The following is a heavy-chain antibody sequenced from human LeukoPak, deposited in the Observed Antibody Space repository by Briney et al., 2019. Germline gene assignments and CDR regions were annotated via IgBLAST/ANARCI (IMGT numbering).Heavy chain of an antibody. CDR3: AIMHGYYDGTGYWVQ. Sequence: GGSLRLSCAASGLTFASYGMSWVRQAPGKGLEWVSFITTNGGRTSYADSVEGRFTISRDNPRNTLYMQMNSLRDEDTAVYYCAIMHGYYDGTGYWVQWGQGTLVTVSS. V-gene: IGHV3-23*01. D-gene: IGHD3-22*01. CDR1: GLTFASYG. J-gene: IGHJ1*01. CDR2: ITTNGGRT.